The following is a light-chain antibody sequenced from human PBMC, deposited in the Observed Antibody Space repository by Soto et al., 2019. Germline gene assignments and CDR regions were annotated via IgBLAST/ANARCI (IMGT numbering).Light chain of an antibody. Sequence: QSVLTQPPSVSGAPGQRVTISCTGSSSNIGAGYDLHWYQQLPGTAPKLLIYGNSNRPSGVPDRFSGSKSGTSASLAITGLQAEDEAEYYCQSYDSSLSGSVFGGGTKLTVL. J-gene: IGLJ2*01. CDR3: QSYDSSLSGSV. V-gene: IGLV1-40*01. CDR1: SSNIGAGYD. CDR2: GNS.